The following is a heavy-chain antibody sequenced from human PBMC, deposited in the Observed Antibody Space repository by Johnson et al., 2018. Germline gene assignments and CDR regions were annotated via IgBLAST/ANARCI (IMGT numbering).Heavy chain of an antibody. D-gene: IGHD1-7*01. CDR1: GFTFSSYG. CDR3: AKELEVRSGSALNI. J-gene: IGHJ3*02. V-gene: IGHV3-30*18. CDR2: ISYDGSNE. Sequence: VQLVETGGGVVQPGRSLRLSCAASGFTFSSYGMHWVRQAPGKGLEWVAIISYDGSNEYYTDSVKGRFTISRDNSKNTVYLKMISLRAEDTAVYYCAKELEVRSGSALNIWGQGTMVTVSS.